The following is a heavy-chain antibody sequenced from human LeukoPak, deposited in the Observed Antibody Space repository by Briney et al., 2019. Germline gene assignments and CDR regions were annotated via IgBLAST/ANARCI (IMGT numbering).Heavy chain of an antibody. CDR1: GGSISSGDYY. V-gene: IGHV4-30-4*08. D-gene: IGHD6-19*01. CDR2: IYYSGST. Sequence: SQTLSLTCTVSGGSISSGDYYWSWIRQPPGKGLEWIGYIYYSGSTYYNPSLKSRVTISVDTSKNQFSLKLSSVTAADTAVYYCARPLNAVAGTYDYWGQGTLVTVSS. CDR3: ARPLNAVAGTYDY. J-gene: IGHJ4*02.